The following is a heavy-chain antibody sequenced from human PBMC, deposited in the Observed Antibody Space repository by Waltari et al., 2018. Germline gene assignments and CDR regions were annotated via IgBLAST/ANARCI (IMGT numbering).Heavy chain of an antibody. J-gene: IGHJ4*02. CDR1: GGTFSSYA. D-gene: IGHD6-13*01. V-gene: IGHV1-69*05. Sequence: QVQLVQSVAEVKKPGSSVKVSCKASGGTFSSYAISWVRQAPGQGLEWMGGIFHIFGRATYDHEFQGRVTIATDESTSAGDMELSSLRCEETAVYYWARGSSSSGYWDCHLDYWGQGTLVTVSS. CDR2: IFHIFGRA. CDR3: ARGSSSSGYWDCHLDY.